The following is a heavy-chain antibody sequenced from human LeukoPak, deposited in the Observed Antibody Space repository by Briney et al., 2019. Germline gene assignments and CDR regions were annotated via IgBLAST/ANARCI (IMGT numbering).Heavy chain of an antibody. D-gene: IGHD3-9*01. V-gene: IGHV1-18*01. J-gene: IGHJ4*02. Sequence: ASVKVSCKASGYTFTSYGISWVRQAPGQGLEWMGWISAYNGNTNYAQKLQGRVTMTTDTSTSTAYMELRSLRSDDTAVYYCARAHDILTGYYKLDYWGQGTLVTVSS. CDR1: GYTFTSYG. CDR2: ISAYNGNT. CDR3: ARAHDILTGYYKLDY.